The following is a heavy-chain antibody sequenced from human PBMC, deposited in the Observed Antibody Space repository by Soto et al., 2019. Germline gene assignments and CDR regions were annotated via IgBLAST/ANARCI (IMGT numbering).Heavy chain of an antibody. CDR3: ARHPSDFWFDP. D-gene: IGHD2-21*02. Sequence: PSETLSLTCTVSGGSINSYFWGWIRQPPGKGLEWIGSIYYSGSTYYNPSLKSRVTVSVDTSKNQFSLKLSSVTAADTAVYYCARHPSDFWFDPWGQGTLVTVSS. V-gene: IGHV4-39*01. J-gene: IGHJ5*02. CDR2: IYYSGST. CDR1: GGSINSYF.